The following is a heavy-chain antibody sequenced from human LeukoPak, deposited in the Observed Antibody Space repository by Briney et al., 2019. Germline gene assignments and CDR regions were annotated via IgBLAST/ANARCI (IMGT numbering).Heavy chain of an antibody. D-gene: IGHD3-22*01. CDR1: GYTFTSYY. CDR3: ARALYYDSSGYYSSSYYYFQH. V-gene: IGHV1-2*02. CDR2: INPNSGGT. J-gene: IGHJ1*01. Sequence: GASVKVSCKASGYTFTSYYLHWMRQAPGQGLEWMGWINPNSGGTNYAQKFQGRVTMTRDTSISTAYMELSRLRSDDTAEYYCARALYYDSSGYYSSSYYYFQHWGQGTLVTVSS.